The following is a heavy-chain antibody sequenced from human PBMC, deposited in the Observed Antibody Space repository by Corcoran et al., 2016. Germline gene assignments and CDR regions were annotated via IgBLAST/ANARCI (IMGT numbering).Heavy chain of an antibody. V-gene: IGHV3-23*01. J-gene: IGHJ4*02. Sequence: EVQLLESGGGLVQPGGSLRLSCAASGFTFSNYAMGWVRQAPGKGLEWVSSIRGSGGNTYYADSVKGRFTISRDNSGNTLSGQMNSLRAEDTAVYYCAKVGGNYGYWGFDSWGQGTLVTVSS. D-gene: IGHD5-18*01. CDR1: GFTFSNYA. CDR2: IRGSGGNT. CDR3: AKVGGNYGYWGFDS.